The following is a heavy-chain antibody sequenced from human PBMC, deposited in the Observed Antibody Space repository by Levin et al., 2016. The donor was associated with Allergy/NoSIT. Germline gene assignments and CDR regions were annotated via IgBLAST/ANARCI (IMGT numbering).Heavy chain of an antibody. CDR3: AKDRVERALVTNKFDY. Sequence: WIRQPPGKGPEWVAGLSSSGEKTYYADSVKGRFTISRDNSKNTLSLQMNSLRADDTAVYYCAKDRVERALVTNKFDYWGQGTLVTVSS. J-gene: IGHJ4*02. CDR2: LSSSGEKT. V-gene: IGHV3-23*01. D-gene: IGHD2/OR15-2a*01.